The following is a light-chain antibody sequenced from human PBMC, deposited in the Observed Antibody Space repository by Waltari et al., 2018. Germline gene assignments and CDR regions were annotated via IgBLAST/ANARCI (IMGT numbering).Light chain of an antibody. V-gene: IGKV3-11*01. CDR2: DAA. Sequence: EIVLTQSPATLSLSPGERATLSCRASQSLSSHLAWYQHKPGQAPRLLFYDAANRATGIPARFGASGSGTDFTLTISSLEPEDSAVYYCQQRSNWPTSFGGGTKVDIK. CDR1: QSLSSH. J-gene: IGKJ4*01. CDR3: QQRSNWPTS.